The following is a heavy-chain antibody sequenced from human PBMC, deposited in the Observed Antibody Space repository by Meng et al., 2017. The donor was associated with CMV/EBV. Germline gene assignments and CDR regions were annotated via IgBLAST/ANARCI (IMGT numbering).Heavy chain of an antibody. CDR3: ATDILTHFDY. D-gene: IGHD3-9*01. CDR2: TSAYNGNT. CDR1: GYTFTSYG. J-gene: IGHJ4*02. V-gene: IGHV1-18*01. Sequence: QFRLLHSGAEGKKHGAAVKGSCKASGYTFTSYGISWVRQAPGQGLEWRGRTSAYNGNTNYAQKLQGRVTMTTDTSTSTAYMELRSLRSDDTAVYYCATDILTHFDYWGQGTLVTVSS.